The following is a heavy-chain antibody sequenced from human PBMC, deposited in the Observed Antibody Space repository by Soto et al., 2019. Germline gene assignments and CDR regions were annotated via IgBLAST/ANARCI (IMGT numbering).Heavy chain of an antibody. CDR1: GFTFYTYA. V-gene: IGHV3-23*01. CDR3: AKDTPVVMFLFDS. CDR2: ITDTGGST. Sequence: PGGSLRLPCAASGFTFYTYAMTWVRQAPGKGLEWVSSITDTGGSTYYADSVKGRFTISRDNSKNTLHLQMNSLRADDTAEYYCAKDTPVVMFLFDSWGRGTLVTVSS. D-gene: IGHD2-15*01. J-gene: IGHJ4*02.